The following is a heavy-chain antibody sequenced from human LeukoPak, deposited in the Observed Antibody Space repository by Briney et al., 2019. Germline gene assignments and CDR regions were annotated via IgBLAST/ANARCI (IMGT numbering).Heavy chain of an antibody. D-gene: IGHD3-16*01. V-gene: IGHV4-39*07. J-gene: IGHJ5*02. CDR1: GGSMSSSIHY. Sequence: SETLSLTCTVSGGSMSSSIHYWGWVRQSPRKGLEWIGTTHYSGNTYYNPSLRSRLTISLDTSNNQFSLKLSSVTATDTAVYYCATYTEDYSGPAFAPWGQGTLVIVSS. CDR2: THYSGNT. CDR3: ATYTEDYSGPAFAP.